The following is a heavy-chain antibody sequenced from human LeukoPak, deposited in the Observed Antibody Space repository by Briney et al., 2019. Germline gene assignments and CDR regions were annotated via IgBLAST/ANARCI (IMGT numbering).Heavy chain of an antibody. V-gene: IGHV3-74*01. CDR3: ARVDGDYGSYYYYMDV. J-gene: IGHJ6*03. Sequence: PGGSLRLSCAASGFTFSSYWMHWVRQAPGKGLVWVSRINSDGRRTSYADSVKGRFTISRDNAKNTLYLQMNSLRAEDTAVYYCARVDGDYGSYYYYMDVWGKGTTVTVSS. D-gene: IGHD4-17*01. CDR1: GFTFSSYW. CDR2: INSDGRRT.